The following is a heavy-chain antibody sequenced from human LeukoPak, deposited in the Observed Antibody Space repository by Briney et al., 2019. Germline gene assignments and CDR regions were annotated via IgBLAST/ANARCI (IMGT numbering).Heavy chain of an antibody. V-gene: IGHV1-18*01. CDR1: GYTFTSYG. Sequence: ASVKVSCKASGYTFTSYGISWVRQAPGQGLEWMGWISAYNGNTNYAQKLQGRVTITADKSTSTAYMELSSLRSEDTAVYYCARGYCSGGSCPRWAFDIWGRGTMVTVSS. J-gene: IGHJ3*02. D-gene: IGHD2-15*01. CDR2: ISAYNGNT. CDR3: ARGYCSGGSCPRWAFDI.